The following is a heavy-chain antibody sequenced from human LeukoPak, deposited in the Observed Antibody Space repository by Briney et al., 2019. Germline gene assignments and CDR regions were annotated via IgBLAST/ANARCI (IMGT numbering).Heavy chain of an antibody. Sequence: EGSLRLSCAASGFTFSTYWMHWVRQAPGKGLVWVSRINSDGSTSTYADSVKGRFSISRDNARDTVYLQTSSLRAEDTAVYYCATDSGYDRGLDYWGQGTLVTVSS. CDR3: ATDSGYDRGLDY. CDR2: INSDGSTS. D-gene: IGHD5-12*01. J-gene: IGHJ4*02. CDR1: GFTFSTYW. V-gene: IGHV3-74*01.